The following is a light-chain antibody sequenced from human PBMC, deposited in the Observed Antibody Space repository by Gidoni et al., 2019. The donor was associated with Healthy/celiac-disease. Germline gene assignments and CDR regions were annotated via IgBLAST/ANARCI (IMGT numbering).Light chain of an antibody. J-gene: IGKJ5*01. Sequence: DIQLTQSPSTLSASVGDRVTITCRASQRISSWLAWYQPKPGKAPKLLIYKASSLESGVPSRFSGSGSGTEFTLTISSLQPDDFATYYCQQYNSYSPITFGQXTRLEIK. V-gene: IGKV1-5*03. CDR1: QRISSW. CDR2: KAS. CDR3: QQYNSYSPIT.